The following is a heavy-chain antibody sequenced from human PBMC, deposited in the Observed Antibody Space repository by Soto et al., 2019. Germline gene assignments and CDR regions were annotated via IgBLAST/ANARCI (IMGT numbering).Heavy chain of an antibody. CDR2: INHSGST. V-gene: IGHV4-34*01. D-gene: IGHD5-18*01. CDR1: GGSFSGYY. Sequence: SETLSLTCAVYGGSFSGYYWSWIRQPPGKGLEWIGEINHSGSTNYNPSLKSRVTISVDTSKNQFSLKLSSVTAADTAVYYCARGKYSYGYDFDYWGQGTLVTVSS. CDR3: ARGKYSYGYDFDY. J-gene: IGHJ4*02.